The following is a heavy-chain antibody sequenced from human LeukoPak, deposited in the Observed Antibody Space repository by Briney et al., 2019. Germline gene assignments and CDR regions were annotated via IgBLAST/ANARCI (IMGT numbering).Heavy chain of an antibody. CDR2: IYYSGST. Sequence: PSETLSLTCTVSGGSISSSSYYWGWIRQPPGKGLEWIGSIYYSGSTYYNPSLKSRVTISVDTSKNQFSLKLSSVTAADTAVYYCARHSYYYDSSGYPRWHNWFDPWGQGTLVTVSS. D-gene: IGHD3-22*01. CDR1: GGSISSSSYY. J-gene: IGHJ5*02. V-gene: IGHV4-39*01. CDR3: ARHSYYYDSSGYPRWHNWFDP.